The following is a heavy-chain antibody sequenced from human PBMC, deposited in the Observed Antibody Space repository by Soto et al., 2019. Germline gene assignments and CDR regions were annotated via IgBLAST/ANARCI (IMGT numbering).Heavy chain of an antibody. V-gene: IGHV1-18*04. CDR3: ERDLTTVTPYYYYGMDV. J-gene: IGHJ6*02. Sequence: ASVKVSCKASGYTFTSYGISWVRQAPGQGLEWMGWISAYNGNTNYAQKLQGRVTMTTDTSTSTAYMELRSLRSDDTAVYYCERDLTTVTPYYYYGMDVWGQGTTVTVSS. D-gene: IGHD4-17*01. CDR2: ISAYNGNT. CDR1: GYTFTSYG.